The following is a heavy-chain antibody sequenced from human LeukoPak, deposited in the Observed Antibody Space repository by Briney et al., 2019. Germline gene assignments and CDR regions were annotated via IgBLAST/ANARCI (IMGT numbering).Heavy chain of an antibody. V-gene: IGHV3-30*18. CDR2: ISYDGSNK. J-gene: IGHJ6*04. Sequence: GGSLRLSCAASGFTFSSYGMHWARQAPGKGLEWVAVISYDGSNKYYADSVKGRFTISRDNSKNTLYLQMNSLRAEDTAVYYCAKEVVPAARYYYYGMDVWGKGTTVTVSS. D-gene: IGHD2-2*01. CDR3: AKEVVPAARYYYYGMDV. CDR1: GFTFSSYG.